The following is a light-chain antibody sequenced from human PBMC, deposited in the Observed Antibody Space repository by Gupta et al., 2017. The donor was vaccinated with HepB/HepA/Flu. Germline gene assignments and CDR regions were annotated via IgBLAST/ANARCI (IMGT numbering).Light chain of an antibody. CDR2: DAS. CDR3: QRSDKRLT. CDR1: QDISYY. Sequence: DIQMTHSASSLSASVGDRVTITCQASQDISYYLKWYQQKPGKAPKLLNYDASNLETGVPSRCGGSASGADIMFTSRMLQADDIATYYFQRSDKRLTFGGGTKVEIK. J-gene: IGKJ4*01. V-gene: IGKV1-33*01.